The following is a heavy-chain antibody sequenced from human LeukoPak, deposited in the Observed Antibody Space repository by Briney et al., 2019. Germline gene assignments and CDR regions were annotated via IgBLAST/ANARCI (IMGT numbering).Heavy chain of an antibody. CDR2: IYYSGST. CDR1: GGSISSSSYY. CDR3: AREAMVRGVIIPYYYYYYMDV. V-gene: IGHV4-39*07. D-gene: IGHD3-10*01. Sequence: PSETLSLTCTVSGGSISSSSYYWGWIRQPPGKGLEWIGSIYYSGSTYYNPSLKSRVTISVDTSKNQFSLKLSSVTAADTAVYYCAREAMVRGVIIPYYYYYYMDVWGKGTTVTVSS. J-gene: IGHJ6*03.